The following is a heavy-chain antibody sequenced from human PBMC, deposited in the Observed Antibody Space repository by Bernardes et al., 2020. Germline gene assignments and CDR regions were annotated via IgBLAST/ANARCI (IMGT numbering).Heavy chain of an antibody. CDR2: IRDSGSST. Sequence: GGSLRLSCAASGFTFSNYAMSWVRQAPGKGLEWVSAIRDSGSSTYYADSVKGRFTISRDNSKNTLNLQMNSLRVEDTAVYYCAKESCSGGSCYYPPVYFQYWGQSTLVTVSS. J-gene: IGHJ1*01. D-gene: IGHD2-15*01. V-gene: IGHV3-23*01. CDR3: AKESCSGGSCYYPPVYFQY. CDR1: GFTFSNYA.